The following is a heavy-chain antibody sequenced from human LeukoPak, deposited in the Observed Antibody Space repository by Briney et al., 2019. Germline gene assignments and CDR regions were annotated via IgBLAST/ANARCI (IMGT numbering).Heavy chain of an antibody. D-gene: IGHD6-6*01. Sequence: PGGSLRLSCAASGFTFSSYGVQWVRQAPGKGLEWVAVISHDGNNKYYADSVKGRFTISRDNAKNSLYLQMNSLRAEGTAVYYCARIGSSSHYFDYWGQGTLVTVSS. CDR3: ARIGSSSHYFDY. V-gene: IGHV3-30-3*01. J-gene: IGHJ4*02. CDR1: GFTFSSYG. CDR2: ISHDGNNK.